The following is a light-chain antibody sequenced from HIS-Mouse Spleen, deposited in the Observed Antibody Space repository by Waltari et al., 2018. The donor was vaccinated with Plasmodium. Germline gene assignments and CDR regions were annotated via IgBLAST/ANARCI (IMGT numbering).Light chain of an antibody. J-gene: IGLJ2*01. V-gene: IGLV2-14*03. CDR2: DLS. CDR3: SSYTSSSTLV. CDR1: SRDVGGYNF. Sequence: SALTQPASVVGSPGQSITISCPGTSRDVGGYNFVSWYQHTPGKAPNLIIYDLSNRPSGVSTRFAGPKSGNTASLTISGLQAEDEADYYCSSYTSSSTLVFGGGTKLTVL.